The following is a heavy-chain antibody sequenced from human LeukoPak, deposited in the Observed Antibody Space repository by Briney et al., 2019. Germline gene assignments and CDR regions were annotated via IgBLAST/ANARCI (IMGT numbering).Heavy chain of an antibody. J-gene: IGHJ3*02. Sequence: ASVKVSCKASGGTFSSYAISWVRQAPGQGLEWMGGFIPIFGTANYAQKFQGRVTITADESTSTAYMELRSLRSEDTAVYYCARAPTGYSGYGIRGAFDIWGQGTMVTVSS. D-gene: IGHD5-12*01. CDR1: GGTFSSYA. CDR3: ARAPTGYSGYGIRGAFDI. CDR2: FIPIFGTA. V-gene: IGHV1-69*01.